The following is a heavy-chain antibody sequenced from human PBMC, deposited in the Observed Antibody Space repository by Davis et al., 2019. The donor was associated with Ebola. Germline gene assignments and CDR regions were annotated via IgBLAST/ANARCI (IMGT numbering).Heavy chain of an antibody. V-gene: IGHV5-51*01. CDR2: IYPGDSDT. CDR1: GYSFTTYW. CDR3: ARGTDGYNPGGYFDS. Sequence: GESLKIPCQGSGYSFTTYWIGWVRQMPGKGLEWMGIIYPGDSDTRYSPSFQGQVTISADKSISTAYLQWSSLKASDTAMYYCARGTDGYNPGGYFDSWGQGTLVTVSS. J-gene: IGHJ4*02. D-gene: IGHD5-24*01.